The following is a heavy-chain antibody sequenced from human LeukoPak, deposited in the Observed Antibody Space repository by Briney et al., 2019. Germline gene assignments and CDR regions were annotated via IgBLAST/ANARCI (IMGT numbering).Heavy chain of an antibody. CDR3: ARAPSGSYGRGYFDH. D-gene: IGHD1-26*01. Sequence: GGSLRLSCAASRFTFSSYSMNWVRQAPGKGLERVSYISSGSTTIYYADSVKGRFTISRDNAKNSLYLQMNSLRAEDTAVYYCARAPSGSYGRGYFDHWGQGTLVTVSS. J-gene: IGHJ4*02. CDR2: ISSGSTTI. V-gene: IGHV3-48*01. CDR1: RFTFSSYS.